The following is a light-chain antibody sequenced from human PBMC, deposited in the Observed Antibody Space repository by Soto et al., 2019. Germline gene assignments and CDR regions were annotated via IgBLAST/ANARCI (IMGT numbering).Light chain of an antibody. CDR2: GAS. Sequence: EIVLTQSPGTLSLSPGERVTLSCRASQSVTRSFLAWYQQKPGQAPRLLIYGASTRATGIPARFSGSGSGTEFTLTISSLQSEDSAVYYCHQYNNWKTFGQGTKVEIK. J-gene: IGKJ1*01. CDR3: HQYNNWKT. CDR1: QSVTRSF. V-gene: IGKV3-15*01.